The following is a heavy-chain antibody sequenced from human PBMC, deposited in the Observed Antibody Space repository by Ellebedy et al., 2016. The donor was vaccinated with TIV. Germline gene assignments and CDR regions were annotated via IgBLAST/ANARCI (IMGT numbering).Heavy chain of an antibody. CDR1: GFTFSSYT. J-gene: IGHJ4*02. CDR3: AKPFVGHCISTVCYVFDD. V-gene: IGHV3-30*18. D-gene: IGHD2-2*01. Sequence: GESLKISCATSGFTFSSYTIHWVRQAPGKGLEWVAALSYDGSDEYYADSVQGRFTISRDSSKKTLYLQMNSLRAEDTAVYYCAKPFVGHCISTVCYVFDDWGPGTRVTVSS. CDR2: LSYDGSDE.